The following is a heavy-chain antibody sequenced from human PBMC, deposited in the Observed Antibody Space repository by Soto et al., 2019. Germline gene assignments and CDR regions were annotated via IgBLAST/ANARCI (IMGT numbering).Heavy chain of an antibody. Sequence: QVQLVQSGAEVKKPGASVKVSCKASGYTFTSYAMYWVRQAPGQRLEWMGWINAGNVNTKYSQKFQGRVTITRDTSASTAYMELSSLRCEDTAVYYCARDFSPNCSGGSTPFDYWGQGTLGTFSS. CDR1: GYTFTSYA. V-gene: IGHV1-3*01. CDR2: INAGNVNT. CDR3: ARDFSPNCSGGSTPFDY. D-gene: IGHD2-15*01. J-gene: IGHJ4*02.